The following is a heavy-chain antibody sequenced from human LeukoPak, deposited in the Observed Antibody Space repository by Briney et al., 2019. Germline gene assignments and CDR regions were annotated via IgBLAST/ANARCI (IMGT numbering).Heavy chain of an antibody. CDR3: AREDGGRPRE. Sequence: EGSLRLSCAASGFTFSDYYMSWIRQAPGKGLEWISYISNGGDTIYYADSVKGRLTISRDNAKNSLYLQMNSLRAEDTALYYCAREDGGRPREWGQGTLVTVSS. V-gene: IGHV3-11*01. CDR1: GFTFSDYY. J-gene: IGHJ4*02. D-gene: IGHD1-26*01. CDR2: ISNGGDTI.